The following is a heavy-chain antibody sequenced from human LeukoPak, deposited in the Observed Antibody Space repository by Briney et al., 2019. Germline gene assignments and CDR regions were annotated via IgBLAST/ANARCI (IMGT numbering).Heavy chain of an antibody. CDR3: ARAAYSSTWYSRYFDL. D-gene: IGHD6-13*01. V-gene: IGHV6-1*01. CDR2: TYYRSNWYN. J-gene: IGHJ2*01. CDR1: GDSVSSNSGA. Sequence: SQTLSLTCAISGDSVSSNSGAWNWIRQSPSRGLEWLGRTYYRSNWYNDYAVSVKSRITINPDTSKNQFSLQLNSVTPEDTAVYYCARAAYSSTWYSRYFDLWGRGTLVTVSS.